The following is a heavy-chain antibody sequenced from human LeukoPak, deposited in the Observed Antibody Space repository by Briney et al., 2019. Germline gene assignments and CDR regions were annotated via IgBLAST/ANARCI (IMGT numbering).Heavy chain of an antibody. Sequence: PGGSPRLSCAASGFTFSSYAMSWVRQAPGKGLEWVSAISGSGGSTYYADSVKGRFTISRDNSKNTLYLQMNSLRAEDTAVYYCARESPHDRYYYDSSGYYLDYWSQGTLVTVSS. J-gene: IGHJ4*02. V-gene: IGHV3-23*01. CDR1: GFTFSSYA. CDR3: ARESPHDRYYYDSSGYYLDY. D-gene: IGHD3-22*01. CDR2: ISGSGGST.